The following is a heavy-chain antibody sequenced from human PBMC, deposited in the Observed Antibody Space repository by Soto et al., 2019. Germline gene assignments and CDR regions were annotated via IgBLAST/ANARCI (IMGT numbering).Heavy chain of an antibody. D-gene: IGHD2-15*01. CDR2: ISGSGDNT. J-gene: IGHJ4*02. V-gene: IGHV3-23*01. CDR1: GFTFSNYV. Sequence: GGSLRLSCAASGFTFSNYVMSWVRQAPGKGLEWVSSISGSGDNTYYADSVKGRFTISRDNSKNTLFLQMNSLRAEDTAVFYCAKLLFLLALALDYWGKGTLVTVPS. CDR3: AKLLFLLALALDY.